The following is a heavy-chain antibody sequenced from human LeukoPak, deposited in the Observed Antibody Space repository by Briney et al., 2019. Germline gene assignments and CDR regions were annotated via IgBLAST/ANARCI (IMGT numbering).Heavy chain of an antibody. J-gene: IGHJ3*02. D-gene: IGHD4-17*01. Sequence: GESLKISCKGSGYSFTSYWIGWVRQMPGKGLEWMGIIYPGDSDTRYSPSFQGQVTISADKSISTAYLQWSSLKASDTAMYYCARRSLALGLLYGGAFDIWGQGTMVTVSS. V-gene: IGHV5-51*01. CDR1: GYSFTSYW. CDR3: ARRSLALGLLYGGAFDI. CDR2: IYPGDSDT.